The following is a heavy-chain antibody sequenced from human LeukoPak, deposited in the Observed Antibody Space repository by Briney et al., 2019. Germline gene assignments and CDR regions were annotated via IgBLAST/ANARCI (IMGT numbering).Heavy chain of an antibody. J-gene: IGHJ4*02. Sequence: PSETLSLTCTVSSGSISSSYWCWIRQPPGKGLEWIGYIYYSGSTNYNPSLKSRVTISLDTSQNQFSLKLSSVTAADTAVYYCARVGEYYDSSGLDYWGQGTLVTVSS. CDR2: IYYSGST. CDR1: SGSISSSY. V-gene: IGHV4-59*01. D-gene: IGHD3-22*01. CDR3: ARVGEYYDSSGLDY.